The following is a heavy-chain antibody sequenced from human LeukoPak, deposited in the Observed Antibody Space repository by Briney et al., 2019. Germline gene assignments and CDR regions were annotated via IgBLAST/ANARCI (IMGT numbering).Heavy chain of an antibody. Sequence: ASVKVSCKASGYTFTGYYMHWVRQAPGQGLEWMGIINPSGGSTSYAQKFQGRVTMTRDTSTSTVYMELSSLRSEDTAVYYCARDPRTPYYFDYWGQGTLVTVSS. J-gene: IGHJ4*02. V-gene: IGHV1-46*03. CDR2: INPSGGST. CDR1: GYTFTGYY. CDR3: ARDPRTPYYFDY.